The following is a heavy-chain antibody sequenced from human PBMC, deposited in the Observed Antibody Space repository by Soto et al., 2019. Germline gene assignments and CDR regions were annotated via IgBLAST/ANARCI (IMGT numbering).Heavy chain of an antibody. V-gene: IGHV3-15*01. CDR2: IRSKTDGGTT. Sequence: GGSLRLSCAASGFTSSNAWMSWVRQAPGKGLEWVGRIRSKTDGGTTDYAAPVKGRFTISRDDSKDTLYLQMNSLKTEDTAVYYCKWDLEASDPWGHGTLVTVPS. CDR1: GFTSSNAW. J-gene: IGHJ5*02. D-gene: IGHD1-26*01. CDR3: KWDLEASDP.